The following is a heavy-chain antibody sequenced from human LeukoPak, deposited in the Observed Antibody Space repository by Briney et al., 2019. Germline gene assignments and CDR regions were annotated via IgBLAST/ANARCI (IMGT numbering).Heavy chain of an antibody. D-gene: IGHD6-19*01. V-gene: IGHV4-4*07. CDR2: IYTSGST. Sequence: SETLSLTCTVSGGSISSYYWSWIRQPAGKGLEWIGRIYTSGSTNYNPSPKSRVTMSVDTSKNQFSLKLSSVTAADTAVYYCARDRGIAVAGTDFDYWGQGTLVTVSS. J-gene: IGHJ4*02. CDR1: GGSISSYY. CDR3: ARDRGIAVAGTDFDY.